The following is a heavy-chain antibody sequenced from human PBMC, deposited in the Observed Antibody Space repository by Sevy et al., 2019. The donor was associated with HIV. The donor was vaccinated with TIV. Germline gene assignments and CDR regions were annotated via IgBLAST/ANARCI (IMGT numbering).Heavy chain of an antibody. J-gene: IGHJ4*02. D-gene: IGHD3-10*01. V-gene: IGHV3-21*01. CDR3: ARARSGDSLDY. Sequence: GGSLRLSCAASGFTFSDHYMEWVRQAPGKGLEWVSSISSSSSYIYYADSVKGRFTISRDNAKNSLYLQMNSLRAEDTAVYYCARARSGDSLDYWGQGTLVTVSS. CDR1: GFTFSDHY. CDR2: ISSSSSYI.